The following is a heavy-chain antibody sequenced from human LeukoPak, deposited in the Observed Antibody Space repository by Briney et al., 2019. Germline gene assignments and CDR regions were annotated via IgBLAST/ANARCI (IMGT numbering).Heavy chain of an antibody. D-gene: IGHD3-22*01. Sequence: GGSLRLSCAASRFSFGDYAMNWVRQAPGKGLEWVAGVHYNEDKTIYADSVKGRFTISRDNSKNSLYLQINSLRVEDTALYFCARGQWLTEQYFDYWGQGSQVTVSS. CDR1: RFSFGDYA. V-gene: IGHV3-20*04. CDR3: ARGQWLTEQYFDY. J-gene: IGHJ4*02. CDR2: VHYNEDKT.